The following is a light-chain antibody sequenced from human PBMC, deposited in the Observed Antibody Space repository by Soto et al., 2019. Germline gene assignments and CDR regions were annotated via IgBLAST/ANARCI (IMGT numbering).Light chain of an antibody. V-gene: IGKV3D-20*02. CDR2: GAS. CDR3: QQRHMWPIT. CDR1: QSVSSNY. J-gene: IGKJ5*01. Sequence: EIVLTQSPGTLSSSPGERITLSCRASQSVSSNYLAWYQQKPGQAPRLLIYGASSRATGIPDRFSGSGSGTDFTLTIIRLEPEDSAVYYCQQRHMWPITFGQGTRLEIK.